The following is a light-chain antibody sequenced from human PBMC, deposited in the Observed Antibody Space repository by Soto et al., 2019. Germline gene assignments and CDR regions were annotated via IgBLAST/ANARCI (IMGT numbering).Light chain of an antibody. CDR1: HSIGNW. J-gene: IGKJ4*01. CDR2: KAS. V-gene: IGKV1-5*03. Sequence: DIQMTQSPATLSASIGDRVTITCRASHSIGNWLAWYQQRPGKAPNLLIYKASILQSAVPSRFSGSGSWTEFTLTISGLQPDDFAIYYCQQNNSYPLTFGGGTKVDVK. CDR3: QQNNSYPLT.